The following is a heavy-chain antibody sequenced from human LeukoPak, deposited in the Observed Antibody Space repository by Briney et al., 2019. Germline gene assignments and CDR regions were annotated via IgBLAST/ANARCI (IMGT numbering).Heavy chain of an antibody. V-gene: IGHV3-23*01. CDR3: AKDLNTISPPG. CDR1: GFTFSSYA. D-gene: IGHD2-2*01. J-gene: IGHJ4*02. CDR2: IGGTGTNT. Sequence: AGGSLRLSWAASGFTFSSYAMSWVRQAPGKGLEWVSTIGGTGTNTYYADSVKGRFTISRDNSKNTLYLQMNSLRAEDTAVYYCAKDLNTISPPGWGQGTLVTVSS.